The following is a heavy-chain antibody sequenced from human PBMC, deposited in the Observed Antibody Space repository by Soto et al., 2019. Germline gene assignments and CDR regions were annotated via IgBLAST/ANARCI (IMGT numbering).Heavy chain of an antibody. CDR3: ARVRDWFDP. J-gene: IGHJ5*02. CDR1: GGSFSGYY. D-gene: IGHD3-3*01. Sequence: SETLSLTCAVYGGSFSGYYWNWIRQPPGKGLEWIGEIGHSGYTNYNPSLKSRVTISVDTSKNQFSLRLTSVTAADTAVYYCARVRDWFDPWGQGTLVTVSS. CDR2: IGHSGYT. V-gene: IGHV4-34*01.